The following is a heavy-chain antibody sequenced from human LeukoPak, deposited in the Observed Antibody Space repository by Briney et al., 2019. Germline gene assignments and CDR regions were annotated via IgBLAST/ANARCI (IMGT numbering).Heavy chain of an antibody. J-gene: IGHJ6*04. CDR2: IYHSGST. Sequence: PSGTLSLTCAVSGGSISSSNWWSWVRQPPGKGLEWIGEIYHSGSTNYNPSLKSRVTISVDKSKDQFSLKLGSVTAADTAVYYCARNYGSGSYYYYGMDVWGKGTTVTVSS. V-gene: IGHV4-4*02. CDR1: GGSISSSNW. CDR3: ARNYGSGSYYYYGMDV. D-gene: IGHD3-10*01.